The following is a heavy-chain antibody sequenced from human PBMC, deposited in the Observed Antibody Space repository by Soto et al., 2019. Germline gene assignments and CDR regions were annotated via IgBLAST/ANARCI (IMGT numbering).Heavy chain of an antibody. Sequence: GASVKVSCKASGYTFTSYAMHWVRQAPGQRLEWMGWINAGNGNTKYSQKFQGRVTITRDTSASTAYMELSSLRSEEPAEYYCARSKFCYDPTTTPTYYWGQGTLVPV. CDR3: ARSKFCYDPTTTPTYY. J-gene: IGHJ4*02. D-gene: IGHD3-16*01. CDR2: INAGNGNT. CDR1: GYTFTSYA. V-gene: IGHV1-3*01.